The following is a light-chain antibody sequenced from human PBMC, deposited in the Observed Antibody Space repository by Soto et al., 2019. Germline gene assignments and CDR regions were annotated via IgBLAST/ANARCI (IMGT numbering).Light chain of an antibody. CDR2: DAS. CDR3: QHYASWPWT. CDR1: QNISSW. J-gene: IGKJ1*01. Sequence: FQRTQSPSSLSASVRCIVDITFRASQNISSWLAWYHQRPGKAPKVLIYDASSLESGVPSRFSGSGSGTEFTLTISSLQPDDFAPYYCQHYASWPWTFGQGTKVDIK. V-gene: IGKV1-5*01.